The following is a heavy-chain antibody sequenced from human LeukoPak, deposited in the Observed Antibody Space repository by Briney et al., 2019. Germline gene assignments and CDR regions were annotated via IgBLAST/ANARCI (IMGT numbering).Heavy chain of an antibody. D-gene: IGHD6-19*01. J-gene: IGHJ4*02. CDR1: EFTFSSYS. V-gene: IGHV3-21*01. Sequence: GGSLRLSCAASEFTFSSYSMNWVRQAPGKGLEWVSSISSSSSYIYYADSVKGRFTISRDNSKNTLYLQMNSLRAEDTAVYYCAKDGEWLATVTYYFDYWGQGTLVTVSS. CDR2: ISSSSSYI. CDR3: AKDGEWLATVTYYFDY.